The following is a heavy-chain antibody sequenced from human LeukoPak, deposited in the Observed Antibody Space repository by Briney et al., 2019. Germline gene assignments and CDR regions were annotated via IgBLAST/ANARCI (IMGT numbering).Heavy chain of an antibody. CDR1: GGSISSYY. D-gene: IGHD6-6*01. J-gene: IGHJ5*02. CDR2: IYYSGST. CDR3: ARDREYSSSGLVWFDP. V-gene: IGHV4-59*12. Sequence: PSETLSLTCTVSGGSISSYYWNWIRQPPGKGLEWIGYIYYSGSTNYNPSLKSRVTISVDTSENQFSLKLTSVTAADTAVYYCARDREYSSSGLVWFDPWGHGILVTVSS.